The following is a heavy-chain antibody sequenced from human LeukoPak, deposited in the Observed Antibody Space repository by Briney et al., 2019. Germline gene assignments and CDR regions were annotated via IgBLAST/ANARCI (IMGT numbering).Heavy chain of an antibody. V-gene: IGHV3-11*06. J-gene: IGHJ4*02. CDR3: ARGLPYSSSPLEY. D-gene: IGHD6-13*01. Sequence: GGSLRLFCAASGFTFSDYYITWIRQAPGKGLEWVSYISSSNSYTNYADSVKGRFTISRDNARNSLYLQVNSLRAEDTAVYYCARGLPYSSSPLEYRGQGTLVTVSS. CDR1: GFTFSDYY. CDR2: ISSSNSYT.